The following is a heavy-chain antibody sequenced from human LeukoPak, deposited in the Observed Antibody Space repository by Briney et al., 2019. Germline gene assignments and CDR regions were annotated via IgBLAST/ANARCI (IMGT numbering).Heavy chain of an antibody. V-gene: IGHV3-21*06. J-gene: IGHJ4*02. D-gene: IGHD3-9*01. Sequence: GGSLRLSCKTSGFTFSSYSMNWVRQAPGKGLEWVSSIGSTSDYIYYADSVKGRFTISRDNAKNSLELQMNSLRAEDTAVYYCARALRFDWFSAFWGQGTLVTVSS. CDR1: GFTFSSYS. CDR2: IGSTSDYI. CDR3: ARALRFDWFSAF.